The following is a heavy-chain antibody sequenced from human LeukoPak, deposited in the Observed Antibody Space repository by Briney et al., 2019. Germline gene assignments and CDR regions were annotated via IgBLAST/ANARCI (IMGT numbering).Heavy chain of an antibody. D-gene: IGHD3-10*01. J-gene: IGHJ6*02. CDR2: MYXSGIT. CDR3: ARDAEYYYGSGSYSSGIDV. V-gene: IGHV4-31*02. Sequence: XGXXWIGYMYXSGITYYNPSLKSRAIISVDTSQNKFYLKLGSVTAADTAVYYCARDAEYYYGSGSYSSGIDVWGQGTTVTVSS.